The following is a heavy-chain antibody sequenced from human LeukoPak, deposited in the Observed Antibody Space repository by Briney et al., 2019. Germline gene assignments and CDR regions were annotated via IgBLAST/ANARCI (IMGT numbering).Heavy chain of an antibody. J-gene: IGHJ3*02. CDR2: INHSGST. CDR3: ARVRLRRITMIVVAPDAFDI. V-gene: IGHV4-34*01. CDR1: GGSFSGYY. Sequence: SETLSLTCAVYGGSFSGYYWSWIRQPPGKGLEWIGEINHSGSTNYNPSLKSRVTISVDTSKNQFSLKLSSVTAADTAVYYCARVRLRRITMIVVAPDAFDIWGQGTMVTVSS. D-gene: IGHD3-22*01.